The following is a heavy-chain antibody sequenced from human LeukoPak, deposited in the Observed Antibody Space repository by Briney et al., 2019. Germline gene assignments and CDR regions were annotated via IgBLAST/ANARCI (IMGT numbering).Heavy chain of an antibody. V-gene: IGHV4-34*01. CDR3: ARERYYGSGSYGY. CDR1: GGSFSGYY. J-gene: IGHJ4*02. CDR2: IHYSGSA. Sequence: SETLSLTCAVYGGSFSGYYWTWIRQPPGKGLEWIGEIHYSGSATYNPSLKSRVTISVDTSKNQFSLKMNSVTAADTAVYYCARERYYGSGSYGYWGQGTLVTVSS. D-gene: IGHD3-10*01.